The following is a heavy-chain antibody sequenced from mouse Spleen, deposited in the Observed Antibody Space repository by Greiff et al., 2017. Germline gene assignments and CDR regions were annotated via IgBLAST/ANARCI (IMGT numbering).Heavy chain of an antibody. CDR3: ARGGDYYGSSGYFDV. J-gene: IGHJ1*03. CDR2: IYPRSGNT. V-gene: IGHV1-81*01. D-gene: IGHD1-1*01. Sequence: VQLVESGAELARPGASVKLSCKASGYTFTSYGISWVKQRTGQGLEWIGEIYPRSGNTYYNEKFKGKATLTADKSSSTAYMELRSLTSEDSAVYFCARGGDYYGSSGYFDVWGTGTTVTVSS. CDR1: GYTFTSYG.